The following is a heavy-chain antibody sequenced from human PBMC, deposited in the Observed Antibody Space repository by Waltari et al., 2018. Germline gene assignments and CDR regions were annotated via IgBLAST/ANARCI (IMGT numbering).Heavy chain of an antibody. D-gene: IGHD7-27*01. Sequence: HVQLQQWGAGLLKPSETLSLSCTVYGGSFSGYYGTWVRQTPEKGLEWIGEMNDSGGTKYTPSLESRVTISLETSKSQFSLKLASVTAADTAMYYCARDSQLGAVFDIWGQGTMVTVSS. J-gene: IGHJ3*02. CDR2: MNDSGGT. CDR1: GGSFSGYY. CDR3: ARDSQLGAVFDI. V-gene: IGHV4-34*01.